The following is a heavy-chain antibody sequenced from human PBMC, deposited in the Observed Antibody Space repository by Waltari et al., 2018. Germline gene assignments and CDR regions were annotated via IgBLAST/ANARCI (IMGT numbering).Heavy chain of an antibody. V-gene: IGHV3-48*03. J-gene: IGHJ4*02. CDR1: GFIFSNYQ. CDR3: ATDLPGDRDFDF. Sequence: EVQLVESGGGLVQPGGSLRLSCVASGFIFSNYQMNWVRQAPGKGLEWVSFIRSGGSTIYADSVKGLFTISRDNAENSLYLQMNSLRVEDTAIYYCATDLPGDRDFDFWGQGTLVTVSS. CDR2: IRSGGSTI. D-gene: IGHD7-27*01.